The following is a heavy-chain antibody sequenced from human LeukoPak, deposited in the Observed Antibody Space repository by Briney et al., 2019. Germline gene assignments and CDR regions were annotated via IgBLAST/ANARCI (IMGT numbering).Heavy chain of an antibody. CDR1: GGSNSSGSYY. J-gene: IGHJ5*02. CDR3: ASTVFPGGFDP. V-gene: IGHV4-61*02. D-gene: IGHD4-11*01. CDR2: IYTSGST. Sequence: PSETLSLTCTVSGGSNSSGSYYWSWIRQPAGKGLEWIGRIYTSGSTNYNPSLKSRVTISVDTSKNQFSLKLSSVTAADTAVYYCASTVFPGGFDPWGQGTLVTVSS.